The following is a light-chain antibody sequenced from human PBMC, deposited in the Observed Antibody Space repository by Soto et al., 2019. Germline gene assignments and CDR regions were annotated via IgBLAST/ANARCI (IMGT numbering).Light chain of an antibody. CDR3: QQYNNWPYN. V-gene: IGKV3-15*01. CDR1: QSVSSN. CDR2: GAS. J-gene: IGKJ2*01. Sequence: EIVMTQSPATLSVSPGERATLSCSASQSVSSNLAWYQQKPGQAPRLLIYGASTRATGIPARFSVSRSGTEFTLTISSLQSEDCAVYYCQQYNNWPYNFGQGTKLEIK.